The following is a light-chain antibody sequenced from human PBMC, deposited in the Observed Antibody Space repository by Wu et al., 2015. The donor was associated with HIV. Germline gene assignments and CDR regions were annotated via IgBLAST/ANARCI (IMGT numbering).Light chain of an antibody. CDR1: QDIDSS. Sequence: AIRMTRSPSSLSASTGDRVTLTCRASQDIDSSLAWYQQKPGKPPKLLVYDASKLEGGVSSRFSGSGSGTDFTLTISCLQSEDYATYYCQQYYNYPRTFGPGTKADI. V-gene: IGKV1-8*01. CDR3: QQYYNYPRT. J-gene: IGKJ3*01. CDR2: DAS.